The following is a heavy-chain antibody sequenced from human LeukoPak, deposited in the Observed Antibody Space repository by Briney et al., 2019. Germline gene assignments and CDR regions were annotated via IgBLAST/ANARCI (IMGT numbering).Heavy chain of an antibody. Sequence: PSETLSLTCTVSGGSISSSSYYWGWIRQPPGKGLEWIGSIYYSGSTYYNPSLKSRVTISVDTSKNQFSLKLSSVTAADTAVYYCARDPGIMYYDSSGYYYSWGQGTLVTVSS. CDR3: ARDPGIMYYDSSGYYYS. V-gene: IGHV4-39*07. CDR1: GGSISSSSYY. CDR2: IYYSGST. D-gene: IGHD3-22*01. J-gene: IGHJ4*02.